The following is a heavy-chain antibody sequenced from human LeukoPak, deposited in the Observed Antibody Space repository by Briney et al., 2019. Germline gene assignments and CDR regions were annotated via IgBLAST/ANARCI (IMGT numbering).Heavy chain of an antibody. J-gene: IGHJ3*02. V-gene: IGHV3-73*01. D-gene: IGHD1-26*01. CDR3: LVVGTAAGSAFDI. CDR1: GFTFSGSG. CDR2: ITSKANSYAT. Sequence: GGSLRLSCASSGFTFSGSGMHWVRQAPGKGLEWVGHITSKANSYATAYTASVKGRFAISRDDSKNTAYLQMNSLKTEDTALYYCLVVGTAAGSAFDIWGQGTMVTVSS.